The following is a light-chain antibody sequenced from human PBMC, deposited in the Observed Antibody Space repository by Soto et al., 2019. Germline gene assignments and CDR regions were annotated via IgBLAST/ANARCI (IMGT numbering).Light chain of an antibody. CDR2: AAS. V-gene: IGKV1-27*01. J-gene: IGKJ2*01. CDR3: QKYDSAPYT. Sequence: DIQMTQSPSSLSASVGDRVTITCRASQGISNYLAWYQQKPGKPPKHLIFAASTLQSGVPSRFSGSGSGTDFTLIISSLQPEDVANYYCQKYDSAPYTFGQGTRLEIK. CDR1: QGISNY.